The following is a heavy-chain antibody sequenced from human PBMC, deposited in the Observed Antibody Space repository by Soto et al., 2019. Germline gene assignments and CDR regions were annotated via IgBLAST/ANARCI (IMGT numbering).Heavy chain of an antibody. CDR1: GYTFTGNY. V-gene: IGHV1-2*02. Sequence: QVQLVQSGAEVQKPGASVRVSCKASGYTFTGNYVHWVRQAPGQGLEYMGWINPNTGGTTYTQRFQGRVTMTSDTSISTAYMEVSSLTSDDTALYYCARRSTVVKGFEYWGQGTLVTVSS. D-gene: IGHD2-15*01. CDR2: INPNTGGT. J-gene: IGHJ4*02. CDR3: ARRSTVVKGFEY.